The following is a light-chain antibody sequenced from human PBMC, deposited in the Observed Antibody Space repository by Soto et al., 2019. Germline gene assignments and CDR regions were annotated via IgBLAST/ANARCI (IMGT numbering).Light chain of an antibody. V-gene: IGKV3-15*01. CDR1: QSVSSN. CDR3: QQYNNWPKT. Sequence: EIVMPQSPSTLSVSPGPTATLSCRASQSVSSNLAWYQQKPGQAPRLLIYGAYTRATGIPARFSGSGSGTEFTITISSLQSEDFAVYYCQQYNNWPKTFGQGTKVDI. J-gene: IGKJ1*01. CDR2: GAY.